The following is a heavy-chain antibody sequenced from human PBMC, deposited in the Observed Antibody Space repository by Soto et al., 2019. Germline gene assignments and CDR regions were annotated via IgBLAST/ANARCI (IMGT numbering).Heavy chain of an antibody. CDR1: GYTFTSYD. D-gene: IGHD2-15*01. V-gene: IGHV1-8*01. J-gene: IGHJ6*02. CDR2: MNPNSGNT. Sequence: ASVKVSCKASGYTFTSYDINWVRQATGQGLEWMGWMNPNSGNTGYAQKFQGRVTMTRNTSISTAYMELSSLRSEDTAVYYCARAHCSGGSCYSGTVDGMDVWGQGTTVTVSS. CDR3: ARAHCSGGSCYSGTVDGMDV.